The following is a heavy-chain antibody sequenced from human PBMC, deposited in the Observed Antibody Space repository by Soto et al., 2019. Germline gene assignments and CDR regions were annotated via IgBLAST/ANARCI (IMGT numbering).Heavy chain of an antibody. V-gene: IGHV1-69*13. Sequence: SVKVSCKASGGTFSSYAISWVRQAPGQGLEWMGGIIPFFGTARYSQKFEDRITITADESTNTVYMDLRSLTSEDTAIYYCAKSAPMDAGDKYYYDFWGQGALVTVSS. J-gene: IGHJ4*02. CDR2: IIPFFGTA. CDR1: GGTFSSYA. D-gene: IGHD4-17*01. CDR3: AKSAPMDAGDKYYYDF.